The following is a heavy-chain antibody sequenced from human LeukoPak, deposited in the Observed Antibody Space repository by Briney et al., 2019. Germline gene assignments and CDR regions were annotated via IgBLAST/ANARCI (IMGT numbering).Heavy chain of an antibody. CDR1: GYRFISYW. CDR2: IYPGDSDT. CDR3: ARLKGDSSGYYPLVGFDI. D-gene: IGHD3-22*01. V-gene: IGHV5-51*01. J-gene: IGHJ3*02. Sequence: PGESLKISCKGSGYRFISYWIGWVRQMPGKGLEWMGIIYPGDSDTRYSPSFQGQVTISADKSISTAYLQWSSLKASDTAMYYCARLKGDSSGYYPLVGFDIWGQGTMVTVSS.